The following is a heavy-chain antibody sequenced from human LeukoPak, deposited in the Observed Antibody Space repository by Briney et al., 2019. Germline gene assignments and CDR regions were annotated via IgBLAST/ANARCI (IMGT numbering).Heavy chain of an antibody. CDR2: IKHSGST. D-gene: IGHD3-10*01. Sequence: SETLSLTCTVSGGSISSGSYYWSWIRQPPGKGLEWIGEIKHSGSTNYNPSLKSRVTISVDTSKYQFSLKLSSVTAADTAVYYGARSGGVYYYDYLDVWGKGTTVTVS. J-gene: IGHJ6*03. CDR3: ARSGGVYYYDYLDV. V-gene: IGHV4-39*07. CDR1: GGSISSGSYY.